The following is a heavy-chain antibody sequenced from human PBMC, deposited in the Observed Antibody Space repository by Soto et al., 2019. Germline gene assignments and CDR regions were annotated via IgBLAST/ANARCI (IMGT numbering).Heavy chain of an antibody. CDR1: EGTFSSYA. V-gene: IGHV1-69*13. D-gene: IGHD5-12*01. CDR2: IIPIFGTA. CDR3: AGARGEGYNFSPPPFVFDF. J-gene: IGHJ3*01. Sequence: ASVKVSCKASEGTFSSYAISWVRQAPGQGLEWMGGIIPIFGTANYAQKFQGRVTITADESASTAYMELSSLRSEDTAVYYCAGARGEGYNFSPPPFVFDFWAQGTRVPVS.